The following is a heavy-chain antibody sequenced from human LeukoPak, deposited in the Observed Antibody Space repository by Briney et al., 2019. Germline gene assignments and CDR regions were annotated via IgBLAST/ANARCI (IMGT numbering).Heavy chain of an antibody. V-gene: IGHV3-53*01. J-gene: IGHJ4*02. CDR2: IYSGGST. Sequence: PGGSLRLSCAASGFSVSTTYMSWVRQAPGKGLEWVSVIYSGGSTYSADSVKGRFTISRDNSKNTLYLQMNSLRAEDTAVYYCAKAGKVVTPADFDYWGQGTLVTVSS. CDR3: AKAGKVVTPADFDY. D-gene: IGHD4-23*01. CDR1: GFSVSTTY.